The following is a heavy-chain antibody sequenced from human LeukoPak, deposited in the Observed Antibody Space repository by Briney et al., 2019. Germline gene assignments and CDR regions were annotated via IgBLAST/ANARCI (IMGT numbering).Heavy chain of an antibody. D-gene: IGHD2-2*01. CDR3: AGDQRYCSSTSCPKNYYYYYGMDV. J-gene: IGHJ6*04. CDR2: INSDGSST. CDR1: GFTFSSYW. Sequence: GGSLRLSCAASGFTFSSYWMHWVRQAPGKGLVWVSRINSDGSSTSYADSVKGRFTISRDNAKNTLYLQMNSLRAEDTAVYYCAGDQRYCSSTSCPKNYYYYYGMDVWGKGTTVTVSS. V-gene: IGHV3-74*01.